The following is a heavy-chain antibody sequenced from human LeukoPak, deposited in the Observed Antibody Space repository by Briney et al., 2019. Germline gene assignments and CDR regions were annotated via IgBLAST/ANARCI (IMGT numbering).Heavy chain of an antibody. V-gene: IGHV4-38-2*01. CDR2: IYHSGST. CDR1: GYSISSGYY. D-gene: IGHD3-10*01. J-gene: IGHJ5*02. Sequence: SETLSLTCAVSGYSISSGYYWGWIRQPPGQGLEWIGSIYHSGSTYYNPSLKSRVTISVDTSKNQFSLKLSSVTAADTAVYYCARQPLYYYGSGSYSLDNWFDPWGQGTLVTVSS. CDR3: ARQPLYYYGSGSYSLDNWFDP.